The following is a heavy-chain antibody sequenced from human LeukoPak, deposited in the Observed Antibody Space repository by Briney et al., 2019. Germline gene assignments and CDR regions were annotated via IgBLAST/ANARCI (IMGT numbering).Heavy chain of an antibody. CDR3: AREGGYDILTGYQDY. Sequence: APVKVSCKASGYIFTTYFIHWVQQAPGQGLEWMGWINPNNGDTNYVQKFQGRVTMTRDTSISTAYMELTRLRSDDTAVYYCAREGGYDILTGYQDYWGQGTLVTVSS. D-gene: IGHD3-9*01. J-gene: IGHJ4*02. CDR2: INPNNGDT. V-gene: IGHV1-2*02. CDR1: GYIFTTYF.